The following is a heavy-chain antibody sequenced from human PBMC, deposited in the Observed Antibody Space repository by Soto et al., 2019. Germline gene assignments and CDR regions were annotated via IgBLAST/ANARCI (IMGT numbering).Heavy chain of an antibody. D-gene: IGHD2-2*01. CDR1: GFTFSTYG. Sequence: GGSLRLSCAASGFTFSTYGMSWVRQAPGKGLEWVSDISGSGGSTYYPDSVKGRFTISRDNSKNTLYLQVNSLTAEDTAVYYCAKRKRSCNSASCYDGAFDIWGQGTKVTVSS. CDR2: ISGSGGST. J-gene: IGHJ3*02. V-gene: IGHV3-23*01. CDR3: AKRKRSCNSASCYDGAFDI.